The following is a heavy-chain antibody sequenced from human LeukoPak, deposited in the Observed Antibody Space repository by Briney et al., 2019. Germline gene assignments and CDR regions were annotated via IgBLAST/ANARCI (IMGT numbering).Heavy chain of an antibody. Sequence: ASVKVSCKASGYTFTGYYMHWVRQAPGQGLEWMGWINPNSGGTNYAQKFQGRVTMTRDTSISTAYMEPSRLRSDDTAVYYCARRRGAYYYMDVWGKGTTVTVSS. CDR2: INPNSGGT. D-gene: IGHD3-16*01. J-gene: IGHJ6*03. CDR3: ARRRGAYYYMDV. CDR1: GYTFTGYY. V-gene: IGHV1-2*02.